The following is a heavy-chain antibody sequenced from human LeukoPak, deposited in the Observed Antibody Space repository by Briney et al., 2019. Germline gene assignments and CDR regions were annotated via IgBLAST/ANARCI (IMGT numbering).Heavy chain of an antibody. CDR3: AKVLQLLFYAFDI. V-gene: IGHV3-23*01. Sequence: GGSLRLSCAASGFTFSSYAMSWVRQAPGKGLEWVSAISGSGGGTYYADSVKGRFTISRDNSKNTLYLQMNSLRAEDTAVYYCAKVLQLLFYAFDIWGQGTMVTVSS. CDR1: GFTFSSYA. CDR2: ISGSGGGT. D-gene: IGHD2-2*01. J-gene: IGHJ3*02.